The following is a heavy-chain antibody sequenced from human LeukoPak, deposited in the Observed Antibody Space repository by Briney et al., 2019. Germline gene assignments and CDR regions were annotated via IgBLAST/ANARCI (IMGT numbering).Heavy chain of an antibody. J-gene: IGHJ5*02. CDR3: ARGRYYYDSSGYPYNWFDP. Sequence: SETLSLTCIVSRGSISSYYWSWIRQPPGKGLKWIGYIYHGGSTNYNPSLKSRVTISGDTPKNEFFLNLSSVTAADTAMYYCARGRYYYDSSGYPYNWFDPWGQGTLVTVSS. CDR2: IYHGGST. V-gene: IGHV4-59*01. CDR1: RGSISSYY. D-gene: IGHD3-22*01.